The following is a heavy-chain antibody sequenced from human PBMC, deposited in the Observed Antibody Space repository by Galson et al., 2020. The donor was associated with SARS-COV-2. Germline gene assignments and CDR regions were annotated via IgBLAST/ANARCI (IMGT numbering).Heavy chain of an antibody. Sequence: GESLKISCAASGFTFSSYGMHWVRQAPGKGLEWVAVIWYDGSNKYYADFVKGRFTISRDNSKNTLYLQMNSLRAEDTAVYYCAREGEVGATGVDYWGQGTLVTVSS. CDR3: AREGEVGATGVDY. CDR1: GFTFSSYG. J-gene: IGHJ4*02. CDR2: IWYDGSNK. D-gene: IGHD1-26*01. V-gene: IGHV3-33*01.